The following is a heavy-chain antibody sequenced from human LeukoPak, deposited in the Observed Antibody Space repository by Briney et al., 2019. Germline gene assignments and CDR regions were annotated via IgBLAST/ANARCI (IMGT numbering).Heavy chain of an antibody. J-gene: IGHJ2*01. CDR1: GFTFSSYA. CDR2: ISSNGGST. Sequence: GGSLRLSCSASGFTFSSYAMHWVRLAPGKGLEYVSAISSNGGSTYYADSVKGRFTISRDNSKNTLYLQMSSLRAEDTAVYYCVTARASYCGGDCYFGYFDLWGRGTLVTVSS. D-gene: IGHD2-21*02. CDR3: VTARASYCGGDCYFGYFDL. V-gene: IGHV3-64D*09.